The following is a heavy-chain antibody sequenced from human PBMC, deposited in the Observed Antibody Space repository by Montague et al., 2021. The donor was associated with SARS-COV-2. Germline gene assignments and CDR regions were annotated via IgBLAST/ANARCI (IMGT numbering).Heavy chain of an antibody. CDR3: AKDMGPYGSGPYGMDV. CDR2: ISWNSGSI. Sequence: SLRLSCAASGFTFDDYAMHWVRQAPGKGLEWVSGISWNSGSIGYADSVKSRFTISRDNAKNSLYLQMNSLRAEGTALYYCAKDMGPYGSGPYGMDVWGQGTTVTVSS. J-gene: IGHJ6*02. D-gene: IGHD3-10*01. CDR1: GFTFDDYA. V-gene: IGHV3-9*01.